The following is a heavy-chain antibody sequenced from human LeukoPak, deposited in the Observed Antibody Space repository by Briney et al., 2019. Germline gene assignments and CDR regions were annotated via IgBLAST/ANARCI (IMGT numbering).Heavy chain of an antibody. V-gene: IGHV1-2*02. D-gene: IGHD2-15*01. CDR3: ARDRCSGGSCYEFDY. Sequence: GASVKVSCKASGYTFTGYYMHWVRQAPGQGLEWMGWINPNSGGTNYAQKFQGRVTMTRDTSISTAYMELSRLRSDDTAVYYCARDRCSGGSCYEFDYWGQGTLVTVSS. J-gene: IGHJ4*02. CDR1: GYTFTGYY. CDR2: INPNSGGT.